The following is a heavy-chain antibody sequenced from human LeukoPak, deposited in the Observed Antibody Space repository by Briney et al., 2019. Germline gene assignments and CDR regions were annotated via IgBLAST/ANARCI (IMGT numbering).Heavy chain of an antibody. CDR1: GGSISSSSYN. D-gene: IGHD5-18*01. Sequence: PSETLSLTCSASGGSISSSSYNWGWIRQPQGKGREWIVSICDSGKTYENPSNESRYTISVDTSKTQFSLKLSSVTAADTAVYYCARSYRYSYGFFDYWGQGTLVTVSS. V-gene: IGHV4-39*01. CDR3: ARSYRYSYGFFDY. CDR2: ICDSGKT. J-gene: IGHJ4*02.